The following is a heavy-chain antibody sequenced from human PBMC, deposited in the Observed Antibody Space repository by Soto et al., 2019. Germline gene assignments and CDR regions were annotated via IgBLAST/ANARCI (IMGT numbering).Heavy chain of an antibody. CDR2: ISGSGGST. D-gene: IGHD1-26*01. V-gene: IGHV3-23*01. CDR1: GFTFSSYA. CDR3: AKGRIVGATTGYYGMDV. J-gene: IGHJ6*02. Sequence: EVQLLESGGGLVQPGGSLRLSCAASGFTFSSYAMSWVRQAPGKGLEWVSAISGSGGSTYYADSVKGRFTISRDNSKNTLYLQMNSLRAEDTAVNCCAKGRIVGATTGYYGMDVWGQGTTVTVSS.